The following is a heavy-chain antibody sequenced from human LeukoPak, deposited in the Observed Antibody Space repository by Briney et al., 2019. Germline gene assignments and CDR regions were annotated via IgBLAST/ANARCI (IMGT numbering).Heavy chain of an antibody. Sequence: PGGSLRLSCAASRFTFSDYSMNWVRQAPGKGLQWVASISSGSVYIYYADSVKGRFTISRDNAKNSLYLQMNSLRAEDTAVYYCAELGITMIGGVWGKGTTVTISS. CDR1: RFTFSDYS. V-gene: IGHV3-21*01. CDR2: ISSGSVYI. J-gene: IGHJ6*04. D-gene: IGHD3-10*02. CDR3: AELGITMIGGV.